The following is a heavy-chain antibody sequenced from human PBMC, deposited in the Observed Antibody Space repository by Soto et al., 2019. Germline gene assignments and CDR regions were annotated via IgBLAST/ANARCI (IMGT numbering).Heavy chain of an antibody. V-gene: IGHV1-69*02. CDR1: GGTFSSYT. CDR3: ARRTDYDILTGYPDDY. CDR2: IIPILGIA. Sequence: QVQLVQSGAEVKKPGSSVKVSCKASGGTFSSYTISWVRQAPGQGLEWMGRIIPILGIANYAQKFQGRVTITADKSTSTAYMELSSLRSEDTAVYYCARRTDYDILTGYPDDYWGQGTLVTVSS. D-gene: IGHD3-9*01. J-gene: IGHJ4*02.